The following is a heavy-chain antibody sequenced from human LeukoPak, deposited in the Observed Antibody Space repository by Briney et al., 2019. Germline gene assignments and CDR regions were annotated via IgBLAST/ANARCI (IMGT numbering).Heavy chain of an antibody. CDR1: GYTFTGYY. CDR2: INPNSGGT. CDR3: ASLSAYDSSGYYPR. D-gene: IGHD3-22*01. V-gene: IGHV1-2*02. Sequence: ASVKVSCKASGYTFTGYYMHWVRQAPGQGLEWMGWINPNSGGTNYAQKFQGRVTMTRDTSISTVYMELSRLGSDDTAVYYCASLSAYDSSGYYPRWGQGTLVTVSS. J-gene: IGHJ4*02.